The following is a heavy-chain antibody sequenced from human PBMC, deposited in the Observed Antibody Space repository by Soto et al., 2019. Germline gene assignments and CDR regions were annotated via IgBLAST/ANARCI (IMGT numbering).Heavy chain of an antibody. Sequence: EVQLVESGGGLVKPGGSLRLSCAASGFTFSSYSMNWVRQAPGKGLEWVSSISSSSSYIYDADSVKGRFTISRDNAKNSLYLQMNSLRAEDTAVYYCARGQDAHYYYYGMDVWGQGTTVTVSS. CDR3: ARGQDAHYYYYGMDV. J-gene: IGHJ6*02. CDR1: GFTFSSYS. V-gene: IGHV3-21*01. CDR2: ISSSSSYI.